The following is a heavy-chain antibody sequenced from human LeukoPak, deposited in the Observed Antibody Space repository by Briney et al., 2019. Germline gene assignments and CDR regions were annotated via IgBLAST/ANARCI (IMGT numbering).Heavy chain of an antibody. Sequence: PGGSLRLSCVASGFTFSSFXMSWVXQAPGXXLEWVSAISGGSENTYYADYVKGRFTISRDNSKKTLYMQMNSLRSEDTAVYYCAKRLAAAGTYDSWGQGTLVTVSS. CDR2: ISGGSENT. CDR3: AKRLAAAGTYDS. D-gene: IGHD6-13*01. V-gene: IGHV3-23*01. CDR1: GFTFSSFX. J-gene: IGHJ4*02.